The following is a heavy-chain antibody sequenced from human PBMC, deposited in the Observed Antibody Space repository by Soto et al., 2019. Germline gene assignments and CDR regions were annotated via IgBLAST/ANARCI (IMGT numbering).Heavy chain of an antibody. CDR1: GFTFSSYA. D-gene: IGHD2-2*02. Sequence: GGSLRLSCAASGFTFSSYAMHWVCQAPGKGLEWVAVISYDGSNKYYADSVKGRFTISRDNSKNTLYLQMNSLRAEDTAVYYCARSYCSSTSCYIRYYYGMDVWGQGTTVTVSS. CDR3: ARSYCSSTSCYIRYYYGMDV. V-gene: IGHV3-30-3*01. J-gene: IGHJ6*02. CDR2: ISYDGSNK.